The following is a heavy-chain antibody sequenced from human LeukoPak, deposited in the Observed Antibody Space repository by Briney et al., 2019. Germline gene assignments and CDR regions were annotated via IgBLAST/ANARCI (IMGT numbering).Heavy chain of an antibody. D-gene: IGHD4-17*01. V-gene: IGHV3-33*01. J-gene: IGHJ4*02. CDR3: ARDTTVTASAYYFDY. Sequence: GGSLRLSCAASGFTFTTSGMHWVRQAPGKGLEWVAVIWHDGNTQYYADSVKGRFTISRDNSKNTLYLQMNSLRADDTAVYYCARDTTVTASAYYFDYWGQGTLVTVSS. CDR2: IWHDGNTQ. CDR1: GFTFTTSG.